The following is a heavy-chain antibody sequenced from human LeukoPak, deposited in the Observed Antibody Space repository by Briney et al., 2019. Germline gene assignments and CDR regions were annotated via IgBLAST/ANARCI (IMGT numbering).Heavy chain of an antibody. CDR3: ARDAGYSYGYSWDY. V-gene: IGHV3-7*01. CDR2: IKQDGSER. CDR1: GFTFSSYW. Sequence: GGSLRLSCAASGFTFSSYWMSWVRQAPGKGLEWVANIKQDGSERYYVDSVKGRFTISRDNAKNSLYLQMNSLRAEDTAVYYCARDAGYSYGYSWDYWGQGTLVTVSS. J-gene: IGHJ4*02. D-gene: IGHD5-18*01.